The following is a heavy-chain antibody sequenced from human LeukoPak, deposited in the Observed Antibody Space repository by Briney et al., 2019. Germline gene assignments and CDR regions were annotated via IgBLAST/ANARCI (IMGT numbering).Heavy chain of an antibody. J-gene: IGHJ4*02. CDR3: AKDLRYFDY. CDR2: ISGSGGST. CDR1: GFTFTSYA. V-gene: IGHV3-23*01. Sequence: GGSLKLSWAASGFTFTSYAISGVRQAPGKGLEWVSAISGSGGSTYYADSVKGRFTISRDNSKNTLYLQMNSLRAEDTAVYYCAKDLRYFDYWGQGTLVTVSS.